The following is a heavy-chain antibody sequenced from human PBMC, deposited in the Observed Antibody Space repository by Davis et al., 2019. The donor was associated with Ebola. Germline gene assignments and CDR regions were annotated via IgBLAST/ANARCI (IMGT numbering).Heavy chain of an antibody. V-gene: IGHV3-7*03. J-gene: IGHJ6*02. CDR3: ASGDGRGSSYDMDV. D-gene: IGHD5-12*01. CDR2: IKQDGSEK. Sequence: GGSLRLSCAASGFTFSSYWMHWVRQAPGKGLEWVANIKQDGSEKYYVDSVKGRFTISRDNAKNSVFLQMNSLRGEDTALYYCASGDGRGSSYDMDVWGQGTTVTVSS. CDR1: GFTFSSYW.